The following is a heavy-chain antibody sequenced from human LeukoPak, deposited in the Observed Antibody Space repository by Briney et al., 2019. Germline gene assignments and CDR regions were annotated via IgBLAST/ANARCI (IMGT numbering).Heavy chain of an antibody. Sequence: GASVKVSCKASGYTFSSYGISWVRQAPGQGLEWMGWISTYNGNTKYAQKLQGRVTMTTDTSTSTAYMELRSLRSDDTAVYYCARVDYYDSSGYYFGEDYWGQGTLVTVSS. CDR2: ISTYNGNT. CDR1: GYTFSSYG. CDR3: ARVDYYDSSGYYFGEDY. J-gene: IGHJ4*02. D-gene: IGHD3-22*01. V-gene: IGHV1-18*01.